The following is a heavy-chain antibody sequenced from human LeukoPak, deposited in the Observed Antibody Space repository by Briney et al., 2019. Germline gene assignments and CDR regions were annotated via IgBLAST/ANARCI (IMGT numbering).Heavy chain of an antibody. Sequence: GGSLRLSCAASGFTFSSYWMSWVRQAPGKGLEWVANIKQDGSEKYYVDSVKGRFTISRDNAKNSLYLQMNSLRAEDTAVYYCARARLDRYCSGGSCNDAYYYYYMDVWGKGTTVTVSS. J-gene: IGHJ6*03. CDR3: ARARLDRYCSGGSCNDAYYYYYMDV. D-gene: IGHD2-15*01. CDR2: IKQDGSEK. V-gene: IGHV3-7*04. CDR1: GFTFSSYW.